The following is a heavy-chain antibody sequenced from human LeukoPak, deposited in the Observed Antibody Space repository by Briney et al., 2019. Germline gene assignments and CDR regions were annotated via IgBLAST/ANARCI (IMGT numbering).Heavy chain of an antibody. Sequence: GGSLRLSCAVSGLTLSNYGMSWVRQAPGKGLEWVAGISDSGGRTNYADSVKGRFAISRDNPRNTLYLQMNSLRAEDTAVYFCAKRGVVIRVILVGFHKEAYYFDSWGQGALVTVSS. CDR1: GLTLSNYG. CDR3: AKRGVVIRVILVGFHKEAYYFDS. J-gene: IGHJ4*02. CDR2: ISDSGGRT. V-gene: IGHV3-23*01. D-gene: IGHD3-22*01.